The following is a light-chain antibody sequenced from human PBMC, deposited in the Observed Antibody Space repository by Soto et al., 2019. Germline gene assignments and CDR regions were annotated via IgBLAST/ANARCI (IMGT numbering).Light chain of an antibody. J-gene: IGKJ2*01. Sequence: DIQMTQSPSTLSASVGDRVTITCRASQSISSWLAWYQQKPGKAPKLLIDDASSLESGVPSRFSGSGSGTKFTLTISSLQPDYFATYYCQQYNSYPYTFGQGTKLEIK. CDR3: QQYNSYPYT. V-gene: IGKV1-5*01. CDR1: QSISSW. CDR2: DAS.